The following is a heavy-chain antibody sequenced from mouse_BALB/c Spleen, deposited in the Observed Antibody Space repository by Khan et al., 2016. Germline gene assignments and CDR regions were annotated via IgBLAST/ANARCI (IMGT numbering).Heavy chain of an antibody. V-gene: IGHV1-7*01. J-gene: IGHJ4*01. CDR2: INPSTGDT. D-gene: IGHD2-14*01. CDR3: DSYYRYDLDYYAMDY. CDR1: GYTFTNYW. Sequence: QVQLQQSGAELAKPGASVKMSCKASGYTFTNYWMHWVKQRPGQGLEWIGYINPSTGDTEYNQKFKDKATLTADKSSSTAYMQMSSLTSEDSAVYYCDSYYRYDLDYYAMDYWSQVTSVTVSS.